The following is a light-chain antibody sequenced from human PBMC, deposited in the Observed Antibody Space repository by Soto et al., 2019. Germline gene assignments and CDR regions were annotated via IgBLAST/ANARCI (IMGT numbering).Light chain of an antibody. CDR2: GAS. J-gene: IGKJ2*01. CDR3: HQYGTSPGT. V-gene: IGKV3-20*01. Sequence: EIVLTQSPGTLSLSPGERATLSCRASQSVRSTYLAWYQQKPGQAPRLLIYGASSRATGIPDRFSGSGSGTDFTLTITRLEPDDFAVFYCHQYGTSPGTFGQGTKLESK. CDR1: QSVRSTY.